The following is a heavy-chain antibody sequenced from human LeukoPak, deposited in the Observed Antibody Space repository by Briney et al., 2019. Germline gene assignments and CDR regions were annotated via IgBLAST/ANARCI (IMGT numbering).Heavy chain of an antibody. D-gene: IGHD3-22*01. V-gene: IGHV3-23*01. J-gene: IGHJ4*02. CDR2: ISGSGDNT. CDR3: AKGSYYDSSGSFYFDY. Sequence: GGSLRLSCAASGSTFSSYAMSWVRQAPGKGLEWVSGISGSGDNTYYADSVKGRFTISRDNSKNTLYVQVNSLGTEDTAAYYCAKGSYYDSSGSFYFDYWGQGTLVTVSS. CDR1: GSTFSSYA.